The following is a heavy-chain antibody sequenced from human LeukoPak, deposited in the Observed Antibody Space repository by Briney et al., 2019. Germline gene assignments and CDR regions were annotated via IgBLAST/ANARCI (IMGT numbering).Heavy chain of an antibody. V-gene: IGHV4-59*12. CDR1: GGSISSYY. Sequence: SETLSLTCTVSGGSISSYYWSWIRQPPGKGLEWIGYIYYSGSTNYSPSLESRVTISVDTSKNQFSLRLSSVTAADTAVYYCARGVDAYKGGNYWGQGTLVTVSS. CDR2: IYYSGST. D-gene: IGHD5-24*01. CDR3: ARGVDAYKGGNY. J-gene: IGHJ4*02.